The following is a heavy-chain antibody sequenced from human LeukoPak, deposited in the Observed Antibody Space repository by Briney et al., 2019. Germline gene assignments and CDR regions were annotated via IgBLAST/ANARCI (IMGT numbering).Heavy chain of an antibody. Sequence: SETLSLTCTVSGGSISSSSYYWGWIRQPPGKGLEWIGSIYYSGSTYYNPSLKSRVTISVDTSKNQFSLKLSSVTAADTAVYYCARLSRGLGNIGSSGGWGQGTLVTVSS. CDR3: ARLSRGLGNIGSSGG. CDR2: IYYSGST. J-gene: IGHJ4*02. CDR1: GGSISSSSYY. V-gene: IGHV4-39*01. D-gene: IGHD6-13*01.